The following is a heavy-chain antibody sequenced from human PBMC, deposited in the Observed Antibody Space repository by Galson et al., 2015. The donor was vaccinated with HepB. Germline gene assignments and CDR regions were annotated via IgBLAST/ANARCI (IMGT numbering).Heavy chain of an antibody. Sequence: SLRLSCAASGFTFSSYAMHWVRQAPGKGLEWVAVISYDRSNKYYADSVKGRFTISRDNSKNTLYLQMNSLRAEDTAVYYCARDGDYYDSSGYSSGWFDPWGQGTLVTVSS. CDR3: ARDGDYYDSSGYSSGWFDP. J-gene: IGHJ5*02. CDR2: ISYDRSNK. D-gene: IGHD3-22*01. V-gene: IGHV3-30*04. CDR1: GFTFSSYA.